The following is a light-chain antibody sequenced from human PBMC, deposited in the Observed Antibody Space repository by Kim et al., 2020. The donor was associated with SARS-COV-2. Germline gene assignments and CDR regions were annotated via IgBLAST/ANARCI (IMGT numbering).Light chain of an antibody. V-gene: IGLV1-44*01. Sequence: ELTQPPSASGTPGQRVTISCSGNTSNIGINTVNWYQHLPGAAPKLIIFGSRERPSVVPDRFVGSHSGTSASLAISGLQSEDEADYYCAAWDDSLSGRIFGGGTQLTVL. CDR1: TSNIGINT. CDR2: GSR. CDR3: AAWDDSLSGRI. J-gene: IGLJ2*01.